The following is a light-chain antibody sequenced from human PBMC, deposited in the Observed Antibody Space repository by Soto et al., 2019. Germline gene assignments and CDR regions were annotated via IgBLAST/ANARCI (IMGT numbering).Light chain of an antibody. Sequence: EIVLTQSPVTLSLSPGERATLSCRASQSVTTFLAWYQQKPGQAPRLLIYDASKRATGIPARFSGSGSGTDSTLTISSLQPEDFALYYCQQRTNWPLTFGGGTKVEIK. CDR1: QSVTTF. V-gene: IGKV3-11*01. J-gene: IGKJ4*01. CDR2: DAS. CDR3: QQRTNWPLT.